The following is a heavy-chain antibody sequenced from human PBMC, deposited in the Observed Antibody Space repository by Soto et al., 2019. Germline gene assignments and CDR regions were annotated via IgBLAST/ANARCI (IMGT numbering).Heavy chain of an antibody. CDR2: IIPIFGTA. Sequence: QVQLVQSGAEVKKPGSSVKVSCKASGGTFSSYAISWVRQAPGQGLEWMGGIIPIFGTANYAQKFQGRVTITADKSTSIAYMELSSLRSEDTAVYYCARLHPVRGAALLRVFDTQNYYYYGMDVWGQGTTVTVSS. J-gene: IGHJ6*02. CDR3: ARLHPVRGAALLRVFDTQNYYYYGMDV. D-gene: IGHD6-6*01. V-gene: IGHV1-69*06. CDR1: GGTFSSYA.